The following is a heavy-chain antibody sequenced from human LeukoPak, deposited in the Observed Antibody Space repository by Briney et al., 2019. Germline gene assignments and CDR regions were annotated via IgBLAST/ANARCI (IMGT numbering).Heavy chain of an antibody. D-gene: IGHD1-7*01. CDR1: GGSISSYY. J-gene: IGHJ3*02. CDR3: ARWELAAAGGAFDI. V-gene: IGHV4-4*07. Sequence: SETLSLTFTVSGGSISSYYWSWIRQPAGKGLEWIGRIYTSGSTNYNPSLKSRVTMSVDTPKNQFSLKLSSVTAADTAVYYCARWELAAAGGAFDIWGQGTMVTVSS. CDR2: IYTSGST.